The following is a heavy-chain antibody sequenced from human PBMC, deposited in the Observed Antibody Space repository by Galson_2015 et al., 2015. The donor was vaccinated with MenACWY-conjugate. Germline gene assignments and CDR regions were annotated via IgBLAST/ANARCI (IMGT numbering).Heavy chain of an antibody. CDR2: IDWRDNK. D-gene: IGHD3-22*01. J-gene: IGHJ3*02. CDR1: GFSLSTYEMC. V-gene: IGHV2-70*11. Sequence: PALAKPTQTLTLTCTFSGFSLSTYEMCIYWVRQPPGKALEWLARIDWRDNKYYTTSLKTRLTISKDTSTNQVVLTMTNVDPVDTATYYCARMHIVLDATDAFDIWGQGTMVTVSS. CDR3: ARMHIVLDATDAFDI.